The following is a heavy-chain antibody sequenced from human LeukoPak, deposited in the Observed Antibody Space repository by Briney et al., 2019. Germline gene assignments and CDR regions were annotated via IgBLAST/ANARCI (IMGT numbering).Heavy chain of an antibody. J-gene: IGHJ4*02. Sequence: PGGSLRLSCAASGFTFSSYAMSWVRQAPGRGLDWVSAISGSGGSTYYADSVKGRFTISRDNSKNTLYLQMNSLSAEDTAVYYCAKEGARYCSGGSCYTNDYWGQGTLVTVSS. CDR3: AKEGARYCSGGSCYTNDY. V-gene: IGHV3-23*01. D-gene: IGHD2-15*01. CDR1: GFTFSSYA. CDR2: ISGSGGST.